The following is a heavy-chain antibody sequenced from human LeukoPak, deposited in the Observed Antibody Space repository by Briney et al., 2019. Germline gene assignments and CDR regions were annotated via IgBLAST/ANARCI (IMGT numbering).Heavy chain of an antibody. J-gene: IGHJ3*02. Sequence: SETLSLTCTVSGGSISSGSYYWSWIRQPAGKGLEWIGRIYTSGSTNYNPSLKSRVTISVDTSKNQFSLKLSSVTAADTAVYYCARDSGDSSSWYRGAFDIWGQGTMVTVSS. CDR1: GGSISSGSYY. D-gene: IGHD6-13*01. V-gene: IGHV4-61*02. CDR3: ARDSGDSSSWYRGAFDI. CDR2: IYTSGST.